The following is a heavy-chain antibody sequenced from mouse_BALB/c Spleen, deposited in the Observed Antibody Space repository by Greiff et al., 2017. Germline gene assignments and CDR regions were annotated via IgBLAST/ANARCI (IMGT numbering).Heavy chain of an antibody. V-gene: IGHV5-12-1*01. CDR2: ISSGGGST. CDR1: GFAFSSYD. Sequence: EVLLVESGGGLVKPGGSLKLSCAASGFAFSSYDMSWVRQTPEKRLEWVAYISSGGGSTYYPDTVKGRFTISRDNAKNTLYLQMSRLKSEDTAMYYCARAIYYGFFAYWGQGTLVTVSA. D-gene: IGHD2-2*01. CDR3: ARAIYYGFFAY. J-gene: IGHJ3*01.